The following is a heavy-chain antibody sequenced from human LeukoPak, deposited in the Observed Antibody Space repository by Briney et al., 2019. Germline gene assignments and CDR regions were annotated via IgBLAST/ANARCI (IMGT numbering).Heavy chain of an antibody. Sequence: GASVKVSCKASGYTFTSYGISWVRQAPGQGLEWMGWISAYNGNTNYAQKLQGRVTMTTDTSTSTAYMELRSLRSDDTAVYYCARDWTGTTINWFDPWGQGTLVTVSS. CDR2: ISAYNGNT. CDR3: ARDWTGTTINWFDP. J-gene: IGHJ5*02. V-gene: IGHV1-18*01. D-gene: IGHD1-7*01. CDR1: GYTFTSYG.